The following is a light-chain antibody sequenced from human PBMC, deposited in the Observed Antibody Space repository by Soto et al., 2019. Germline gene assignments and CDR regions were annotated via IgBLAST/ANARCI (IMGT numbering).Light chain of an antibody. CDR3: QQYNSMLS. Sequence: DIQMTQSPSSLYASVGDRVTIACQSSHDVSRNLNWFQQKPGEAPKLLIYDASNLERGVPSRFSGSGSGTHFTFTISILQPEDVATYYWQQYNSMLSFGGGT. V-gene: IGKV1-33*01. CDR1: HDVSRN. J-gene: IGKJ4*01. CDR2: DAS.